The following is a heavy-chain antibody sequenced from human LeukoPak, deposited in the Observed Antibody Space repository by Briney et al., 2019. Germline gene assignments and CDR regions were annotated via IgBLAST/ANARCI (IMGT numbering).Heavy chain of an antibody. V-gene: IGHV3-23*01. CDR2: INGGAYST. CDR1: GFTFSSYA. CDR3: ARDLEQQLLTYFDY. J-gene: IGHJ4*02. D-gene: IGHD6-13*01. Sequence: GGSLRLSCAASGFTFSSYAMTWVRQAPGKGLEWISAINGGAYSTSYADSVKGRFTISRDNSKNALYLQMNGLRAEDTAVYYCARDLEQQLLTYFDYWGQGTLVTVSS.